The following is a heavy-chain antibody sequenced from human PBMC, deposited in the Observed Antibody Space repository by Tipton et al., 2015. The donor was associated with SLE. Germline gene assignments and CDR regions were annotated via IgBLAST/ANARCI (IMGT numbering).Heavy chain of an antibody. CDR2: IYSGGST. D-gene: IGHD3-22*01. CDR3: ARGYYYDSSGAFDI. CDR1: GFTVSSNY. V-gene: IGHV3-66*02. J-gene: IGHJ3*02. Sequence: GSLRLSCAASGFTVSSNYMSWVRQAPGKGLEWVSVIYSGGSTYYADSVKGRFTISRDNSKNTLYLQMNSLRAEDTAVYYCARGYYYDSSGAFDIWGQGTMVTVSS.